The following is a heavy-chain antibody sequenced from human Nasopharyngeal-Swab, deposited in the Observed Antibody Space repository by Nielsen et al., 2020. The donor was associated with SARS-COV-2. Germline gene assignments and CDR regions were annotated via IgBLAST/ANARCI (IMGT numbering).Heavy chain of an antibody. CDR3: AGGRGYYYYGMDV. Sequence: GVLKISCAASGFTFSYYAMNWVRRAPGKGLEWVSGIVGDSSEIYYADSVKGRFTISRDNSKNTLYLQMNSLRAEDTAVYYCAGGRGYYYYGMDVWGQGTTVTVSS. J-gene: IGHJ6*02. D-gene: IGHD3-16*01. V-gene: IGHV3-23*01. CDR2: IVGDSSEI. CDR1: GFTFSYYA.